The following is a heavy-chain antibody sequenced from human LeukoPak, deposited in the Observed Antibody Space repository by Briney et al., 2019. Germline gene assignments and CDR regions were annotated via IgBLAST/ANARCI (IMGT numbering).Heavy chain of an antibody. V-gene: IGHV3-23*01. D-gene: IGHD3-22*01. CDR2: ISGSGGST. CDR1: GFTFSSYA. Sequence: GGSLRLSCAASGFTFSSYAMSWVRQAPGKGLEWVSAISGSGGSTYYADSVKGRFTISRDSSKNTLYLQMNSLRAEDTAVYYCAKDYYDSSGYYHDAFDIWGQGTMVTVSS. J-gene: IGHJ3*02. CDR3: AKDYYDSSGYYHDAFDI.